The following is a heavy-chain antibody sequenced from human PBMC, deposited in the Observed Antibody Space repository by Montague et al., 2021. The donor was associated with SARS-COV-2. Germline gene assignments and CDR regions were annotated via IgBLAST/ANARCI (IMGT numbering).Heavy chain of an antibody. CDR1: GGSFSDYH. J-gene: IGHJ4*02. V-gene: IGHV4-34*01. CDR2: INYGGST. CDR3: ARGAPGY. Sequence: SQTLSLTCAVYGGSFSDYHWTWIRQSPGEGLEWIGQINYGGSTKYNPSLKSRVTISIDTSKNQFSLKLTSVTAADTAVYYCARGAPGYWGQGTLGTVSS. D-gene: IGHD1-1*01.